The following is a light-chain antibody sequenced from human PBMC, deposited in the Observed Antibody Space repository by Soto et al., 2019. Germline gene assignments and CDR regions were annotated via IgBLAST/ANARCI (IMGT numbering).Light chain of an antibody. CDR1: QSVSSN. CDR3: QQYNNWPPWT. Sequence: EIVMTQSPATLSVSPGERATLSCRASQSVSSNLAWYQQKPGQAPSLLIYGASTRATGIPARFSGSGSGTEFTLTISSLQSEDFAIYYCQQYNNWPPWTFGQGTTVEIK. J-gene: IGKJ1*01. CDR2: GAS. V-gene: IGKV3-15*01.